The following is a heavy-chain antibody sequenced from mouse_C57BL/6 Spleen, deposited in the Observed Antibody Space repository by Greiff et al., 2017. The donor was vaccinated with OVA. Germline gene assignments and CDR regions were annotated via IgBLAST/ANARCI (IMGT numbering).Heavy chain of an antibody. CDR2: IYPGDGDT. V-gene: IGHV1-82*01. D-gene: IGHD1-1*01. J-gene: IGHJ3*01. CDR3: ARGSSSAWFAY. Sequence: QVQLQQSGPELVKPGASVKISCKASGYAFSSSWMNWVKQRPGKGLEWIGRIYPGDGDTNYNGKFKGKATLTADKASSTAYMQRSSLTSEDSAVYFCARGSSSAWFAYWGQGTLVTVSA. CDR1: GYAFSSSW.